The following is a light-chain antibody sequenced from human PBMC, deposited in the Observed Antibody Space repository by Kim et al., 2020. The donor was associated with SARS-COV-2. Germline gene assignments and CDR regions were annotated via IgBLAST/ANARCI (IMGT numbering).Light chain of an antibody. CDR1: QSSSVS. CDR2: GAA. V-gene: IGKV3-15*01. J-gene: IGKJ2*01. CDR3: QQYNNWPYT. Sequence: SASPGERATLSWRAGQSSSVSLAWCQQKPGRAPRLLLWGAATRATGIPARCSGSGSGTEFTLSISSLQSEDFAVYYCQQYNNWPYTVGQGTKLEI.